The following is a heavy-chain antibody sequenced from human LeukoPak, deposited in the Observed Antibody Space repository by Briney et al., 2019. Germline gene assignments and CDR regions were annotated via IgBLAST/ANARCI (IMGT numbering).Heavy chain of an antibody. Sequence: SETLSLTCTVSGDSISSSSYYWASIRQPPGKGREWIWSIYYSGTTYYNPSLKSRVTISVDTSRNQFSLKVGSVTDADTAVYYCARHRRYTTGSEEYDYWGQGNMVTVSS. CDR2: IYYSGTT. J-gene: IGHJ4*02. D-gene: IGHD2-8*02. CDR3: ARHRRYTTGSEEYDY. V-gene: IGHV4-39*01. CDR1: GDSISSSSYY.